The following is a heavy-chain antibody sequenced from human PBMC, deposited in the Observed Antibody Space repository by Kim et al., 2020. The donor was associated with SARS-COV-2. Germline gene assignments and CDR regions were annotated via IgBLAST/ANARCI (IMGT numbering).Heavy chain of an antibody. Sequence: VKGRFTISRDNAKNSLYLQMNSLRAEDTAVYYCARDHEPTVTRGRYYFDYWGQGTLVTVSS. J-gene: IGHJ4*02. D-gene: IGHD4-17*01. CDR3: ARDHEPTVTRGRYYFDY. V-gene: IGHV3-21*01.